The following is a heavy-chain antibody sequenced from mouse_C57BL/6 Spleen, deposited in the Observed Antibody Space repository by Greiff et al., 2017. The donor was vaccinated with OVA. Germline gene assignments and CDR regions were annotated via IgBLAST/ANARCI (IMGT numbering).Heavy chain of an antibody. J-gene: IGHJ1*03. CDR3: ASTVVATDWYFDV. CDR2: ISYDGSN. D-gene: IGHD1-1*01. V-gene: IGHV3-6*01. CDR1: GYSITSGYY. Sequence: EVQLQESGPGLVKPSQSLSLTCSVTGYSITSGYYWNWIRQFPGNKLEWMGYISYDGSNNYNPSLKNRISITRDTSKNQFFLKLNSVTTEDTATYYCASTVVATDWYFDVGGTGTTVTVSS.